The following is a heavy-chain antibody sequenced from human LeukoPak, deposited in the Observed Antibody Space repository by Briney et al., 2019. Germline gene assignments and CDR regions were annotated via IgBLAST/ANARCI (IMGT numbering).Heavy chain of an antibody. Sequence: QPGGSLRLSCAASGFTFSSYWMSWVRQAPGKGLEWVANIKRDGSEKCYVDSVKGRLTISRDNAENSLYLQMNSLRAEDTAVYYCARARDYGSGRANAFDIWGQGTMVTVSS. J-gene: IGHJ3*02. D-gene: IGHD3-10*01. CDR3: ARARDYGSGRANAFDI. V-gene: IGHV3-7*05. CDR1: GFTFSSYW. CDR2: IKRDGSEK.